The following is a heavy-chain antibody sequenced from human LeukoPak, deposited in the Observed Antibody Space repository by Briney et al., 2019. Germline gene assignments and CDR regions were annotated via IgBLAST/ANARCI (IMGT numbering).Heavy chain of an antibody. J-gene: IGHJ4*02. V-gene: IGHV3-20*04. CDR1: GFTFDDYG. CDR2: INWNGGST. Sequence: PGGSLRLSCAASGFTFDDYGMSWVRQAPGKGLEWVSGINWNGGSTGYADSVKGRFTISRDNAKNSLYLQMNSLRAEDTALYYCARVLGYCSSTSCYEYYLDYWGQGTLVTVSS. CDR3: ARVLGYCSSTSCYEYYLDY. D-gene: IGHD2-2*01.